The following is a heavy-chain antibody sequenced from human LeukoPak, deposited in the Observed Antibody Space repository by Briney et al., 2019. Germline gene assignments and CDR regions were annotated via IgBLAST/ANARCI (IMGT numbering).Heavy chain of an antibody. CDR1: GGSLSSYY. CDR2: IYYSGRT. V-gene: IGHV4-59*08. J-gene: IGHJ4*02. Sequence: PSETLSLTCSVSGGSLSSYYWTWIRQPPGKGLEWIGYIYYSGRTNYNPSLMSRLSMSVDTSKNQFSLNLTSVTAADTAVYYCVRDYGDYLTDYWGQGTLVTVSS. CDR3: VRDYGDYLTDY. D-gene: IGHD4-17*01.